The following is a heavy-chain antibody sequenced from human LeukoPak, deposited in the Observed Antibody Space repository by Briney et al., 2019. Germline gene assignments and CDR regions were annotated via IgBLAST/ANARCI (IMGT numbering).Heavy chain of an antibody. CDR3: ARGFSSEWELSVLEY. V-gene: IGHV3-20*04. J-gene: IGHJ4*02. CDR2: INWRGDST. Sequence: GGSLRLACIASGFTFGDHGMTWLRQAPGKGLEWVSGINWRGDSTVYADSVKGRFTISRDNAKNSLYLQMNSLRAEDTAFYYCARGFSSEWELSVLEYWGLGTLVTVSS. D-gene: IGHD1-26*01. CDR1: GFTFGDHG.